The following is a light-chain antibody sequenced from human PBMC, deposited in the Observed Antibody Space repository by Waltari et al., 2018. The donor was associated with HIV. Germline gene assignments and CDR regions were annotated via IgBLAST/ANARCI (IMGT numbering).Light chain of an antibody. V-gene: IGLV1-40*01. Sequence: QSVLTQPPSVSGAPGQRVTISCTGSSSNIGDGYAVHWYQQLPGTAPKLLTYGNSKRPSGVPDRFSGSKSGTSASLAITGLQAEDEADYYCQSYDSSLSGWVFGGGTKLTVL. CDR3: QSYDSSLSGWV. J-gene: IGLJ3*02. CDR1: SSNIGDGYA. CDR2: GNS.